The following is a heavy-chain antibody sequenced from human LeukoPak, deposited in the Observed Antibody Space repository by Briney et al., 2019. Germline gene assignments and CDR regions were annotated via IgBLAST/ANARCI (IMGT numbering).Heavy chain of an antibody. Sequence: SQTLSLTCTVSGGSISSGDYYWGWIRQPPGKGLEWIGSIYHSGSTYYNPSLKSRVTISVDTSKNQFSLKLSSVTAADTAVYYCARPVTTGYYYYMDVWGKGTTVTVSS. D-gene: IGHD4-11*01. CDR3: ARPVTTGYYYYMDV. CDR2: IYHSGST. CDR1: GGSISSGDYY. J-gene: IGHJ6*03. V-gene: IGHV4-39*07.